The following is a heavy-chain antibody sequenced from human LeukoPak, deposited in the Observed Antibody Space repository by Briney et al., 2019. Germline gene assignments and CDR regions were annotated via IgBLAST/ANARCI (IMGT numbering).Heavy chain of an antibody. J-gene: IGHJ4*02. D-gene: IGHD2-2*01. CDR3: AASIVVVPAGLFDGFDY. Sequence: ASVKVSCKVSGYTLTELSMRWVRQAPGKGLEWMGGFDPEDGETIYAQKFQGRVTMTEDTSTDTAYMELSSLRSEDTAVYYCAASIVVVPAGLFDGFDYWGQGTLVTVSS. CDR1: GYTLTELS. CDR2: FDPEDGET. V-gene: IGHV1-24*01.